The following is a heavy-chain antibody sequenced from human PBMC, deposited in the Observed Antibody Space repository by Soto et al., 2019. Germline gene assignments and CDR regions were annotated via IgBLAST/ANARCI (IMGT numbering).Heavy chain of an antibody. D-gene: IGHD4-4*01. CDR3: QKALHRDAFDI. V-gene: IGHV3-30*18. CDR1: GFTFSSYG. Sequence: PGGSLRLSCAASGFTFSSYGMHWVRQAPGKGLEWVAVISYDGSNKYYADSVKGRFTISRDNSKNTLYLQMNSLRAEDTAVYYCQKALHRDAFDIWGQGTMVTVS. J-gene: IGHJ3*02. CDR2: ISYDGSNK.